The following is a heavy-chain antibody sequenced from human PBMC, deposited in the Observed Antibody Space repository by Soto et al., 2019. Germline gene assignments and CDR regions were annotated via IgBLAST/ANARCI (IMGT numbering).Heavy chain of an antibody. CDR1: GGSISSSSYY. CDR2: IYYTGTS. D-gene: IGHD2-15*01. CDR3: TRHAIGVVVPAAIRN. J-gene: IGHJ4*02. V-gene: IGHV4-39*01. Sequence: LSLTCAVSGGSISSSSYYWDWIRQPPGKGLEWIGTIYYTGTSNYNPSLKSRVTISVDTSKNQFSLNLSSVTAADTAVYYCTRHAIGVVVPAAIRNWGQGSLVTVSS.